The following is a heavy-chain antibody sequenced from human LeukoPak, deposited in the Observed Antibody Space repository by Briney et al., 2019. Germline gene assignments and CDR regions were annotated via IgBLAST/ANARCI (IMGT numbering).Heavy chain of an antibody. CDR3: AKGGGSSWYSSYYYYYYMDV. CDR2: ISYDGSNK. Sequence: GGSLRLSCVASGFTFSSYGMHWVRQAPSKRLEWVALISYDGSNKYYADSVKGRFTISRDNSKNTLYLQMNSLRAEDTAVYYCAKGGGSSWYSSYYYYYYMDVWGKGTTVTVSS. D-gene: IGHD6-13*01. V-gene: IGHV3-30*18. J-gene: IGHJ6*03. CDR1: GFTFSSYG.